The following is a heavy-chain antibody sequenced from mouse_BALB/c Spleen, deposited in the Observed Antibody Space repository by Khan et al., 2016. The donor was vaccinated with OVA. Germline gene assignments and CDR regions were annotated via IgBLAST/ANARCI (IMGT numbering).Heavy chain of an antibody. D-gene: IGHD2-10*01. CDR2: INTYTGEP. Sequence: QIQLVQSGPELKKPGETVKISCKASGYSFTNYGINWVKQSPGKALKWMGWINTYTGEPTYADDFKGRFAFSLETSANTACLQINILKNEDTATYFCARPPYFSYTLDYWGQGTSVTVSS. V-gene: IGHV9-3-1*01. J-gene: IGHJ4*01. CDR3: ARPPYFSYTLDY. CDR1: GYSFTNYG.